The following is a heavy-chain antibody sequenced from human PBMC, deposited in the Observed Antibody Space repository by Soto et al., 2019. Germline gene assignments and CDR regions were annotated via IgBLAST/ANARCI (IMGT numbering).Heavy chain of an antibody. CDR3: TTDDGDYQSDFDY. V-gene: IGHV3-15*07. Sequence: EVQLVESGGGLVKPGGSLRLSCAASGFTFSNAWMNWVRQAPGKGLEWVGRIKSKTDGGTTDYAAPVKGRFTISRDDSQNTLYLQMDSLKTEDAAVYYCTTDDGDYQSDFDYWGQGTLVTVSS. CDR2: IKSKTDGGTT. D-gene: IGHD4-17*01. J-gene: IGHJ4*02. CDR1: GFTFSNAW.